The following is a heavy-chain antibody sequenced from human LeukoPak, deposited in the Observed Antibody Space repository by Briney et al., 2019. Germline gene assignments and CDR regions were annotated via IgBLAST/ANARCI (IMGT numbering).Heavy chain of an antibody. D-gene: IGHD6-13*01. Sequence: PSETLSLTCAVYGGSFSGYYWSWIRQPPGKGLEWIGEINHSGSTNCNPSLKSRVTISVDTSKNQFSPKLSSVTAADTAVYYCARGVYIAAAQYGYWGQGTLVTVSS. V-gene: IGHV4-34*01. CDR3: ARGVYIAAAQYGY. CDR2: INHSGST. J-gene: IGHJ4*02. CDR1: GGSFSGYY.